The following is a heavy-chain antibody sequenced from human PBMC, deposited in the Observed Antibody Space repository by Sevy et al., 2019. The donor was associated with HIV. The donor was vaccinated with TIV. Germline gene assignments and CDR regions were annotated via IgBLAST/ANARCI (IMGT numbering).Heavy chain of an antibody. V-gene: IGHV1-8*01. D-gene: IGHD2-15*01. CDR1: GYTFTSYD. CDR2: MNPNSGNT. J-gene: IGHJ3*02. CDR3: ATTIAATYAFDI. Sequence: ASVKVSCKASGYTFTSYDINWVRQATGQGLEWMGWMNPNSGNTGYAQKFQGRVTMTRNTSISIAYMELSSLRSEDTAVYYCATTIAATYAFDIWGQGTMVTVSS.